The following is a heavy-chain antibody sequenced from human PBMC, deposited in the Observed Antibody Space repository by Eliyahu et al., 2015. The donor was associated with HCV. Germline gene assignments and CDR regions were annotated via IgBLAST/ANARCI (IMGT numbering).Heavy chain of an antibody. J-gene: IGHJ6*02. CDR2: TRNKASSYTT. V-gene: IGHV3-72*01. Sequence: EVQLVESGGGLVQPGGSLRLSCAVSGFXFSDHYMXWVRQXPGKGLEWVGRTRNKASSYTTEYAASVKGRFTISRDESKKSLYLQMNSLKTEDTAVYYCVRSENAMDVWGQGTTVTVSS. CDR3: VRSENAMDV. CDR1: GFXFSDHY.